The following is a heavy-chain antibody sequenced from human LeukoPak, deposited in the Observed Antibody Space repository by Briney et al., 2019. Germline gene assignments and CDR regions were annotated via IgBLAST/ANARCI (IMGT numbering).Heavy chain of an antibody. CDR3: ARSVAAAFTGFDP. V-gene: IGHV1-69*05. CDR2: IIPIFGTA. D-gene: IGHD2-15*01. J-gene: IGHJ5*02. CDR1: GGTFSSYA. Sequence: SVKVSCKASGGTFSSYAISWVRQAPGQGLEWMGGIIPIFGTANYAQKFQDRVTITTDESTSTAYMELSSLRSEDTAVYYCARSVAAAFTGFDPWGQGTLVTVSS.